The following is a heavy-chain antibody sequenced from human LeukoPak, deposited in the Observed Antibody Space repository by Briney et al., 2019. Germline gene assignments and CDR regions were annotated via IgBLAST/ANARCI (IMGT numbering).Heavy chain of an antibody. V-gene: IGHV3-64*01. CDR1: GFTFSSYG. CDR2: ISSNGGST. J-gene: IGHJ4*02. Sequence: PGRSLRLSCAASGFTFSSYGMHWVRQAPGKGLEYVSAISSNGGSTYYANSVKGRFTISRDNSKNTLYLQMGSLRAEDMAVYYCAREGEDSSSSVDYWGQGTLVTVSS. CDR3: AREGEDSSSSVDY. D-gene: IGHD6-6*01.